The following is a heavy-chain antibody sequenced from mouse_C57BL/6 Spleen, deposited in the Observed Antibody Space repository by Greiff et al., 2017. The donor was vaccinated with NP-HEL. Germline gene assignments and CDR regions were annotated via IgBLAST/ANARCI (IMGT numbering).Heavy chain of an antibody. V-gene: IGHV1-53*01. CDR3: ARSLFTTLLEDFDY. Sequence: VQLQQPGTELVKPGASVKLSCKASGYTFTSYWMHWVTQRPGQGLEWIGNINPSNGGTNYNEKFKSKATLTVDKSSSTAYMQLSSLTSEDSAVYYCARSLFTTLLEDFDYWGQGTTLTVSS. J-gene: IGHJ2*01. CDR1: GYTFTSYW. D-gene: IGHD1-1*01. CDR2: INPSNGGT.